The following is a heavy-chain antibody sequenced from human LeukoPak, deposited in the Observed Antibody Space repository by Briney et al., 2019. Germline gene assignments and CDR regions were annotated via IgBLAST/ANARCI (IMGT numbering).Heavy chain of an antibody. J-gene: IGHJ2*01. CDR3: ARELVSSGTGYFDL. CDR1: GFTFGNFG. CDR2: ITGSTTWT. V-gene: IGHV3-23*01. Sequence: GGSLRLSCEAAGFTFGNFGMTWVRQAPGKGLQWVSGITGSTTWTYYAASVKGRFTVSRDNSQNTLHLQMNSLRADDTAVYYCARELVSSGTGYFDLWGRGTLVTVSS. D-gene: IGHD3-10*02.